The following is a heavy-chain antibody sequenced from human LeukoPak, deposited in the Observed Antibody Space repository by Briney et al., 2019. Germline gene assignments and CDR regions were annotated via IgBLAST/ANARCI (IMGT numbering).Heavy chain of an antibody. J-gene: IGHJ3*02. CDR1: GGSFSGYY. D-gene: IGHD2-15*01. V-gene: IGHV4-34*01. CDR2: INHSGST. Sequence: SETLSLTCAVYGGSFSGYYWSWIRQPPGKGLEWIGEINHSGSTNYNPSLKSRVTISVDKSKNQFSLKLSSVTAADTAVYYCASGGSSRGAFDIWGQGTMVTVSS. CDR3: ASGGSSRGAFDI.